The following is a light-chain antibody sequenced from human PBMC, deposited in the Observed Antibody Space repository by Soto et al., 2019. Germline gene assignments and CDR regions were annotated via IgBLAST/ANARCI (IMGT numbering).Light chain of an antibody. CDR1: QSINRH. Sequence: EIVLTQSPATLTLSPGERATLSCRASQSINRHLAWYRQKPGQAPRLLIYDASNRATGIPARFSGSGSGTVFTLTLSSLEPEDFGVYYCQQRSNWPPVTFGGGTKVEIK. J-gene: IGKJ4*01. V-gene: IGKV3-11*01. CDR3: QQRSNWPPVT. CDR2: DAS.